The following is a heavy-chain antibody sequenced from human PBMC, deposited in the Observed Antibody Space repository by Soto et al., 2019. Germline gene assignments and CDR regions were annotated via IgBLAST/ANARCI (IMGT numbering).Heavy chain of an antibody. CDR1: GGTFSSYT. J-gene: IGHJ5*02. CDR2: IIPILGIA. V-gene: IGHV1-69*08. Sequence: QVQLVQSGAEVKKPGSSVKVSCKASGGTFSSYTISWVRQAPGQGLEWMGRIIPILGIANYAQKFQGRVTITADKSTSTAYMELSSLTSEDTAVYYCARELADTNSNNWFDPWSQGTLFTVAS. CDR3: ARELADTNSNNWFDP. D-gene: IGHD6-25*01.